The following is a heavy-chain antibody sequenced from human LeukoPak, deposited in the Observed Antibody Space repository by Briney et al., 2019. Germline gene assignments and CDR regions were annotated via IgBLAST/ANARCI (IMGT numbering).Heavy chain of an antibody. CDR2: ISSSSRNI. D-gene: IGHD3-10*01. CDR1: GFTFNTYT. J-gene: IGHJ6*04. V-gene: IGHV3-21*01. CDR3: ARGKLWFGETETYYYYGMDV. Sequence: GGSLRLSCAASGFTFNTYTMIWVRLAPGKGLEWVSSISSSSRNIYYADSVEGRFTVSRDNAKNSLYLQMNSLRAEDTAVHYCARGKLWFGETETYYYYGMDVWGTGTTVTVSS.